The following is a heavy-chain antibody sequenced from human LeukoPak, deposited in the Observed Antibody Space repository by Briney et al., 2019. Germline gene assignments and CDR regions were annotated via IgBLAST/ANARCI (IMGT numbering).Heavy chain of an antibody. D-gene: IGHD6-19*01. CDR2: INAGNGNT. CDR1: GYTFTGYY. CDR3: ASVASYSSGWFPFDY. Sequence: ASVKVSCKASGYTFTGYYMHWVRQAPGHRLEWMGWINAGNGNTKYSQKFQGRVTITRDTSASTAYMELSSLRSEDTAVYYCASVASYSSGWFPFDYWGQGTLVTVSS. J-gene: IGHJ4*02. V-gene: IGHV1-3*01.